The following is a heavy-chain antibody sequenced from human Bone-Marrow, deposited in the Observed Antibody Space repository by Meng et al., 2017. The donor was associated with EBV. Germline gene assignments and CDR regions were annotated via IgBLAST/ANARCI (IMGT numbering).Heavy chain of an antibody. CDR2: MDPNSGNT. J-gene: IGHJ5*02. CDR1: GYTFTRYD. V-gene: IGHV1-8*01. Sequence: QGQPVQAGAEVKKPGASVKVSCKASGYTFTRYDINWVRQATGQGLDWTGWMDPNSGNTGFAQKFQGRVTMTRNTSISTAYMELSALTSEDTAVYYCARDVYASGTYRADPWGQGTLVTVSS. D-gene: IGHD3-10*01. CDR3: ARDVYASGTYRADP.